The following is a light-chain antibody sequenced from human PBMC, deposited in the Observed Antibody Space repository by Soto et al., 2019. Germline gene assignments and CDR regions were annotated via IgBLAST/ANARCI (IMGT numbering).Light chain of an antibody. J-gene: IGKJ1*01. V-gene: IGKV1-5*03. Sequence: DIQMTQSPSTLSASVGDRVTITCRASQSISSWLAWYQQKPGKAPKLLIYKESSLQSGVPSTLSGSGSGTEFTLTISRLLPDDVATYYCQQYNSYSWTCGEGTKVEIK. CDR1: QSISSW. CDR3: QQYNSYSWT. CDR2: KES.